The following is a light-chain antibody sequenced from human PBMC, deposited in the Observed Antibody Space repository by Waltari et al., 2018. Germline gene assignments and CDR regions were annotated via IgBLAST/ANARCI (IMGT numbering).Light chain of an antibody. Sequence: QSELTQPPSVSGAPGRRVTISCTGSSSNIGAGYDVHWYKQLPGTAPKRLIYGNLNRPSGVPDRFSGPKSGTSASLAITGLQAEDEADYYCQSFDSSLTRYVFGTGTKVTVL. J-gene: IGLJ1*01. CDR3: QSFDSSLTRYV. CDR2: GNL. CDR1: SSNIGAGYD. V-gene: IGLV1-40*01.